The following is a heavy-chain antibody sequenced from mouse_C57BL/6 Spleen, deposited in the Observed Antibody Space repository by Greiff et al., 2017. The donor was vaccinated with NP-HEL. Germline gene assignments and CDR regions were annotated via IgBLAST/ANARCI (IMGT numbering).Heavy chain of an antibody. D-gene: IGHD1-1*01. V-gene: IGHV1-85*01. J-gene: IGHJ2*01. CDR2: IYPRDGST. CDR3: ARSPFYYYVSYFDY. Sequence: VQLQQSGPELVKPGASVKLSCKASGYTFTSYDINWVKQRPGQGLEWIGWIYPRDGSTKYNEKFKGKATLTVDTSSSTAYMELHSLSSEDSAVYFCARSPFYYYVSYFDYWGQGTTLTVSS. CDR1: GYTFTSYD.